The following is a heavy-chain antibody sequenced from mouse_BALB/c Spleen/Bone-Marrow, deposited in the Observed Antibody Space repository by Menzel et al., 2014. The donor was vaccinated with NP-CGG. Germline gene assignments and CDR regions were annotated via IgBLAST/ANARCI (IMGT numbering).Heavy chain of an antibody. J-gene: IGHJ3*01. CDR2: IDPANGNT. D-gene: IGHD2-14*01. CDR1: GFNIKDTY. CDR3: ARGYDEGFAY. Sequence: VQLQQSGAERVKPGASVKLSCTASGFNIKDTYMHWVKQRPEQGLEWIGRIDPANGNTKYDPKFQGKTTITADTSTNTAFLQLSRLTSEDTAVYYCARGYDEGFAYWGQGTLVTVSA. V-gene: IGHV14-3*02.